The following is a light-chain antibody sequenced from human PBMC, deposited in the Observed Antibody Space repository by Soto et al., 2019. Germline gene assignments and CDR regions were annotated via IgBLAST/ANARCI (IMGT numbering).Light chain of an antibody. CDR1: QGISSW. V-gene: IGKV1-12*01. CDR2: AAS. CDR3: QQANSFPYT. Sequence: DIQMTQSPSSVSASVGDRVTITCRASQGISSWLVWYQQKPGKAPKLLIYAASTLQSGVPSRFSGSGSGTDFTLTISRLQPEDFATYYCQQANSFPYTFGQGTTLAIK. J-gene: IGKJ2*01.